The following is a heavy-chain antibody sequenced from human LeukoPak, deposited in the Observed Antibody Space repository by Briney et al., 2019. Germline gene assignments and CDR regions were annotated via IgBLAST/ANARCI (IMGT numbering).Heavy chain of an antibody. CDR2: IIPIFGTA. CDR1: GGTFSSYA. CDR3: ARVGEVYQLLLGSFDY. V-gene: IGHV1-69*01. D-gene: IGHD2-2*01. Sequence: GASVKVSCKASGGTFSSYAISWVRQAPGQGLEWMGGIIPIFGTANYAQKFQGRVTITADESTSTAYMELSSLRSEDTAVYYCARVGEVYQLLLGSFDYWGQGTLVTVFS. J-gene: IGHJ4*02.